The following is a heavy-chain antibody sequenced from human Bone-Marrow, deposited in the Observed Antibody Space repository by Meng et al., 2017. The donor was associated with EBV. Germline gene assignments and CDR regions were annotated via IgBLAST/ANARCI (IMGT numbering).Heavy chain of an antibody. Sequence: QGQVVESWVWVKTPGSSVKVSSKTSGGTFNTDAISWVRQAPGQGLEWMGGLIPMLGAPNLAQKFQDRVTIIADKSTSTHYMELSSLRSDDTAVYYCASESGRGYTPDYWGRGTLVTVSS. CDR2: LIPMLGAP. J-gene: IGHJ4*02. CDR1: GGTFNTDA. D-gene: IGHD3-10*01. CDR3: ASESGRGYTPDY. V-gene: IGHV1-69*06.